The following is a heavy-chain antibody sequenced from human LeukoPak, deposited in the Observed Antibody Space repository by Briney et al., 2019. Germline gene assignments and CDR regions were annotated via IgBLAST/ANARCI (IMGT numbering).Heavy chain of an antibody. CDR3: ARGYTNGYPT. Sequence: GGSLRLSCAASGFIFSSDSMNWVRQAPGKGLEWVSSISSSSGYRYYADSVKGRFTISRDNAKNSLYLQMNGLRAEDTAVYYCARGYTNGYPTWGQGTLVTVSS. CDR2: ISSSSGYR. D-gene: IGHD2-8*01. CDR1: GFIFSSDS. J-gene: IGHJ5*02. V-gene: IGHV3-21*01.